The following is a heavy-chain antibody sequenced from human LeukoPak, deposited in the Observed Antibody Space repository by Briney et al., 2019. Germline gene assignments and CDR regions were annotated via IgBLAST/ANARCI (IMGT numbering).Heavy chain of an antibody. V-gene: IGHV3-7*01. CDR3: ARAKVTYYDFWSGYTYYYYMDV. D-gene: IGHD3-3*01. J-gene: IGHJ6*03. CDR2: IKQDGSEK. CDR1: GFTFSSYW. Sequence: GRSLRLSCAASGFTFSSYWMSCVRQAPGKGLEWVANIKQDGSEKYYVDSVKGRFTISRDNAKNSLYLQMNSLRAEDTAVYYCARAKVTYYDFWSGYTYYYYMDVWGKGTTVTVSS.